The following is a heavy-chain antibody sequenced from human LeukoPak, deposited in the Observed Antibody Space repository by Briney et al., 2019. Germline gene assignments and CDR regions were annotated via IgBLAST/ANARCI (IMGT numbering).Heavy chain of an antibody. CDR1: GYTLTELS. CDR3: APVGYSRGPDHYYCDH. CDR2: FDPEDGET. Sequence: ASVKVSCKVSGYTLTELSMHWVRQAPGKGLEWMGGFDPEDGETIYAQKFQGRVTMTEDTSTNTAYTELSRLRSEDTAVYYCAPVGYSRGPDHYYCDHWGQGTLVPVSS. D-gene: IGHD6-19*01. V-gene: IGHV1-24*01. J-gene: IGHJ4*02.